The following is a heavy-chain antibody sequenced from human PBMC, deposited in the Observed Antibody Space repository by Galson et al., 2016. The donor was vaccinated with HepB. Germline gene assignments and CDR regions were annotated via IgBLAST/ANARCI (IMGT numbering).Heavy chain of an antibody. J-gene: IGHJ5*02. CDR2: ISGSGIST. V-gene: IGHV3-23*01. Sequence: SLRLSCAASGFTFSTYAMNWVRQAPGKGLQWVSTISGSGISTYYADSVKGRLTISRDNSTNTLYLQMNSLRAEDTAVYYCARDSFTIFGVTPNWFDPWGQGTLVTVSS. CDR1: GFTFSTYA. D-gene: IGHD3-3*01. CDR3: ARDSFTIFGVTPNWFDP.